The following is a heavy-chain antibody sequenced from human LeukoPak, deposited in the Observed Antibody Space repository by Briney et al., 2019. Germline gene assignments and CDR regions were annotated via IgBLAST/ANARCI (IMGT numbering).Heavy chain of an antibody. D-gene: IGHD2-21*02. V-gene: IGHV1-69*05. Sequence: SVEVSCKASGGTFSSYAISWVRQAPGQGLEWMGGIIPIFGTANYAQKFQGRVTITTDESTSTAYMELSSLRSEDTAVYYCARAPCGGDCYSGAFDIWGQGTMVTVSS. CDR2: IIPIFGTA. CDR1: GGTFSSYA. J-gene: IGHJ3*02. CDR3: ARAPCGGDCYSGAFDI.